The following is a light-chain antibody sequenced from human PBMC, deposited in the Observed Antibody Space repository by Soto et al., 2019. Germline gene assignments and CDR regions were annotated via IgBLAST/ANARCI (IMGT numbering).Light chain of an antibody. J-gene: IGKJ1*01. CDR3: HKRQGRPRN. Sequence: DIQMTHAQSSLSTSVLYIVTITVRSSQGISTFLNWYQQKPGKAPRLLIYAASRLQTGVPARFSGSGAETDFTLTITSLQPEDFALYYCHKRQGRPRNFGQGTKVDIK. CDR1: QGISTF. V-gene: IGKV1-39*01. CDR2: AAS.